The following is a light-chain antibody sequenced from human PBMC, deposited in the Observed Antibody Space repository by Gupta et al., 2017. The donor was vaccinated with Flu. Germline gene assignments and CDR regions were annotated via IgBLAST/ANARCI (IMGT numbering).Light chain of an antibody. CDR1: NSDVGTYNR. V-gene: IGLV2-18*02. J-gene: IGLJ2*01. CDR3: SSFTTNTVI. CDR2: EVT. Sequence: QSVTISCTGTNSDVGTYNRVSWYQQSPGTAPKLIIYEVTNRPSGVPDRFSGSKSGNTASLTISGLQAEDEADYYCSSFTTNTVIFGGGTKLTVL.